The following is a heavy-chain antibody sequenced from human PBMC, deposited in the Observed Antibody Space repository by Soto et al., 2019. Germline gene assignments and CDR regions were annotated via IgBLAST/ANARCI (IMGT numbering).Heavy chain of an antibody. D-gene: IGHD3-22*01. CDR2: ISGSGGST. CDR3: AKSGLLSGYYTSNWFDP. CDR1: GFTFSSYA. J-gene: IGHJ5*02. V-gene: IGHV3-23*01. Sequence: EVQLLESGGGLVQPGGSLRLSCAASGFTFSSYAMSWVRQAPGKGLEWVSAISGSGGSTYYADSVKGRFTISRDNSKNTLYLQMNSLRAGDTAVYYCAKSGLLSGYYTSNWFDPWGQGTLVTVSS.